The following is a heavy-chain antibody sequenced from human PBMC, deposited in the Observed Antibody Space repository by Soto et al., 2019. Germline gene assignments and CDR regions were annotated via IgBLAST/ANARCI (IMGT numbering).Heavy chain of an antibody. CDR1: GFTFSSYW. J-gene: IGHJ4*02. D-gene: IGHD5-12*01. CDR2: IKQDGSEK. V-gene: IGHV3-7*01. CDR3: GRNSGYDPATLFN. Sequence: GGSLRLSCAASGFTFSSYWMSWVRQAPGKGLEWVANIKQDGSEKYYVDSVKGRFTISRDNAKNSLYLQMNSLRAEDTAVYYCGRNSGYDPATLFNWGQGTLVTVSS.